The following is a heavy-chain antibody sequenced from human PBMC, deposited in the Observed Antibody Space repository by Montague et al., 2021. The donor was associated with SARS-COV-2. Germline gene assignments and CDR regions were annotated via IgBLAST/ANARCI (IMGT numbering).Heavy chain of an antibody. J-gene: IGHJ4*02. CDR1: GDSASSNSAA. V-gene: IGHV6-1*01. D-gene: IGHD4-23*01. Sequence: CAISGDSASSNSAAWNWIRQSPSRGLEWLGRTYYRSKWYRDYALSVRSRLTVNPDTSENQFSLQLNSVTPDDTPVYYCARSGYGGDTTWFYFDSWGPGTLISVSS. CDR3: ARSGYGGDTTWFYFDS. CDR2: TYYRSKWYR.